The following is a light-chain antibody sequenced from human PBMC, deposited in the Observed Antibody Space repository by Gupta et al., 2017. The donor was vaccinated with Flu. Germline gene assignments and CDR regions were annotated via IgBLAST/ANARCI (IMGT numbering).Light chain of an antibody. V-gene: IGKV1-39*01. CDR1: QRVNIF. CDR3: QHRDNSPFT. J-gene: IGKJ3*01. CDR2: VAS. Sequence: PSSLSASVGDRVTITCRARQRVNIFLDWYQQKPGKAPKLLIYVASTVNSGVPSRFSGSGYGTDFTLTISSRQPEDFANYYCQHRDNSPFTFGHGTNVYI.